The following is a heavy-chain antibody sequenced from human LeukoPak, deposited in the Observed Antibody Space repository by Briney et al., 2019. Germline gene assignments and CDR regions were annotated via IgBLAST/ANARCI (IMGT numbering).Heavy chain of an antibody. CDR2: IFPIFGTA. CDR3: ARVRATYYYDSSGYYYFDY. J-gene: IGHJ4*02. V-gene: IGHV1-69*13. CDR1: GGTFSSYA. Sequence: GASVKVSCKASGGTFSSYAISWVRQAPGQGLEWMGGIFPIFGTANYAQKFQGRVTITADESTSTAYMELSSLRSEDTAVYYCARVRATYYYDSSGYYYFDYWGQGTLVTVSS. D-gene: IGHD3-22*01.